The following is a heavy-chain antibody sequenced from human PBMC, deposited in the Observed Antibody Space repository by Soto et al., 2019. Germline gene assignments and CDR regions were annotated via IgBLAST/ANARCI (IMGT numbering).Heavy chain of an antibody. CDR1: GFTFRDYY. Sequence: GSLRISCAASGFTFRDYYMSWIRQAPGKGLERVSYISSSGSTIYYADSVKGRFTISRDNAKNSLYLQMNSLRAEDTAVYYCARGYCSGGSCYAYYFDYWGQGTLVTVSS. D-gene: IGHD2-15*01. CDR2: ISSSGSTI. CDR3: ARGYCSGGSCYAYYFDY. J-gene: IGHJ4*02. V-gene: IGHV3-11*01.